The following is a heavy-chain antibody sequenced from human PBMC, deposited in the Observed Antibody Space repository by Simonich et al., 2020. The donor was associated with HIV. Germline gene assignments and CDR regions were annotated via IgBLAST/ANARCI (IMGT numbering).Heavy chain of an antibody. CDR3: ARALRWFDP. Sequence: QVQLVQSVADVKKPGASVKVSCKASGYTFTSYAIYWMLQATGQGLEWIGWMKTNSGNTDYAQNSQGRVTITRDTSINTAYMELSSLKSEDTAVYSCARALRWFDPWGQGTLVTVSS. V-gene: IGHV1-8*03. D-gene: IGHD3-16*02. J-gene: IGHJ5*02. CDR1: GYTFTSYA. CDR2: MKTNSGNT.